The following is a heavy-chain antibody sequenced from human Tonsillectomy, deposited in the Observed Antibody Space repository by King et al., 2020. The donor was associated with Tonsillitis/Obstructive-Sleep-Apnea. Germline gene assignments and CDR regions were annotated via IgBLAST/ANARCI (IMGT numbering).Heavy chain of an antibody. CDR3: GKTEGGSGWYFEYFQH. Sequence: VQLVESGGGLVQPGGSLRLSCAASGFTFSSYAMSWVRQAPGKGLEWVSAISGSGDSTYYADSGKGRFTISRDNSKKTLYLQMNSLRTEDTAVYYCGKTEGGSGWYFEYFQHWGQGTLVTVSS. V-gene: IGHV3-23*04. D-gene: IGHD6-19*01. CDR2: ISGSGDST. J-gene: IGHJ1*01. CDR1: GFTFSSYA.